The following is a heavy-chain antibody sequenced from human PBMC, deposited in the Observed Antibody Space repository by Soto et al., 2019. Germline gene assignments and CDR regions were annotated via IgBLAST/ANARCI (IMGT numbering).Heavy chain of an antibody. CDR3: ARIAIAAAVPHYCDYYGMDV. CDR1: GFTFSSYS. D-gene: IGHD6-13*01. J-gene: IGHJ6*02. Sequence: PGGSMRLSCAASGFTFSSYSMNWVRQAPGKGLEWVSSISSSSSYIYYADSVKGRFTISRDNAKNSLYLQMNSLRAEDTAVYYCARIAIAAAVPHYCDYYGMDVWGQGTTVTAAS. CDR2: ISSSSSYI. V-gene: IGHV3-21*01.